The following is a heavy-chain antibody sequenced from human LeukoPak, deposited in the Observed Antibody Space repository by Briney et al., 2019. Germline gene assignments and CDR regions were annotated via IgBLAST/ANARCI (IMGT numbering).Heavy chain of an antibody. D-gene: IGHD5-18*01. V-gene: IGHV3-11*03. J-gene: IGHJ4*02. CDR2: ISGSSSYT. CDR1: GFXFSDYY. CDR3: ARIRGYSYGIDY. Sequence: GGSLRLSCAASGFXFSDYYMSWIRQAPGKGLESVSYISGSSSYTNYADSVKGRFTISRDNAKNSLYLQMNSLRAEDTAVYYCARIRGYSYGIDYWGQGTLVTVSS.